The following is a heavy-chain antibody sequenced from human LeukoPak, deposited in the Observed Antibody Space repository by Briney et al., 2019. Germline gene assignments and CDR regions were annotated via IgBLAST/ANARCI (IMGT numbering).Heavy chain of an antibody. D-gene: IGHD4-23*01. CDR3: ARASYDYGGNDFDY. V-gene: IGHV2-70*11. Sequence: SGPSLVKPTQTLTLTCTFSGFSLSTSGMFVSWIRQPPGKALEWLARIDWDDDRYYSTSLKTRLTISKDPSKNQVVLTMTNMDPVDTATYYCARASYDYGGNDFDYWGQGTLVTVSS. J-gene: IGHJ4*02. CDR1: GFSLSTSGMF. CDR2: IDWDDDR.